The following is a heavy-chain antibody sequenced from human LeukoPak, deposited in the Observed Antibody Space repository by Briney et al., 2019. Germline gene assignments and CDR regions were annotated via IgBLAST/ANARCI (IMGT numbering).Heavy chain of an antibody. V-gene: IGHV2-70*11. CDR3: ARILSTTYGMDV. Sequence: SGPTLVNPTQTLTLTCTFSGFSLSTSGMCVSWIRQPPGKAPEWLARIDWDDDKYYSTSLKTRLTISKDTSKNQVVLTMTNMDPVDTATYYCARILSTTYGMDVWGQGTTVTVSS. J-gene: IGHJ6*02. D-gene: IGHD1-1*01. CDR1: GFSLSTSGMC. CDR2: IDWDDDK.